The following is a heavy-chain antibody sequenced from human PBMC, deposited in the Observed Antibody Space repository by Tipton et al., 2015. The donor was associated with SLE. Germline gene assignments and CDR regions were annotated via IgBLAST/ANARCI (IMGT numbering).Heavy chain of an antibody. D-gene: IGHD3-3*01. J-gene: IGHJ4*02. CDR2: VSSTGYT. CDR3: ASAPTDFWSSYYDF. CDR1: GGSISSNNYY. Sequence: LRLSCTVSGGSISSNNYYWGWIRQPPGKGLEWIGSVSSTGYTYYNPSLKSRVTISVDTSKNHFSLTLSSVTAADTAVYYCASAPTDFWSSYYDFWGQGILVTVSS. V-gene: IGHV4-39*07.